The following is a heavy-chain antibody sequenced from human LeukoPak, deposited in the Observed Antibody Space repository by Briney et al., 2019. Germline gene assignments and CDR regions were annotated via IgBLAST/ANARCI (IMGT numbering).Heavy chain of an antibody. D-gene: IGHD3-10*01. V-gene: IGHV3-7*01. CDR3: ATAYYYATAD. J-gene: IGHJ4*02. CDR1: GFAFSNYW. CDR2: IKPDGSDK. Sequence: GGSLRLSCAASGFAFSNYWMTWVRQAPGKGLEWVANIKPDGSDKYYVDSVKGRFTISRDNAKNSLYLQMNSLRAEDTAVYYCATAYYYATADWGQGTLVTVSS.